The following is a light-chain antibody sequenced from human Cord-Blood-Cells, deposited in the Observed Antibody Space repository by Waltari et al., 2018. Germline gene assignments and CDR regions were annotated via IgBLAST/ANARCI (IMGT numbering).Light chain of an antibody. V-gene: IGLV2-14*01. J-gene: IGLJ1*01. CDR1: SSDVGGYNY. Sequence: QSALTQPASVSGSPGQSITISCTGTSSDVGGYNYVSWYQQHPGKAPKLMIYDVSNRPSGVSNRFSGSKSGNTASLTISGLQADDYCSSYTSSSTLVFGTGTKVTVL. CDR2: DVS. CDR3: SSYTSSSTLV.